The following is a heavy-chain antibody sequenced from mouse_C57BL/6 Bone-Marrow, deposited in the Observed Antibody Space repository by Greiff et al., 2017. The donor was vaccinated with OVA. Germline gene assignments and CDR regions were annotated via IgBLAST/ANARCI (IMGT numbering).Heavy chain of an antibody. CDR2: IDPANGNT. V-gene: IGHV14-3*01. J-gene: IGHJ2*01. CDR3: ARRLITTVVAEDY. D-gene: IGHD1-1*01. CDR1: GFNIKNTY. Sequence: EVMLVESVAELVRPGASVKLSCTASGFNIKNTYMHWVKQRPEQGLEWIGRIDPANGNTKYAPKFQGKATITADTSSNTAYLQLSSLTSEDTAIYYCARRLITTVVAEDYWGQGTTLTVSS.